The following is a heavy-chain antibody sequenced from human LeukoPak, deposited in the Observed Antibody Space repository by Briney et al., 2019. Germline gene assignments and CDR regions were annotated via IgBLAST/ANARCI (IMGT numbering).Heavy chain of an antibody. CDR1: GFTFISYS. Sequence: GESLKISCAASGFTFISYSINWVRQAPGKGLEWVSSISTNSHYIYYADSVKGRFTISRDNAKNSLYLQMHSLRAEDTAVYYCARGYYFDYWGQGTLVTVSS. V-gene: IGHV3-21*01. CDR2: ISTNSHYI. CDR3: ARGYYFDY. J-gene: IGHJ4*02.